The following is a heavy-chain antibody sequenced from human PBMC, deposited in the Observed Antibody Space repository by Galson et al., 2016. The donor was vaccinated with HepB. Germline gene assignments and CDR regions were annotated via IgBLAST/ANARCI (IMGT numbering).Heavy chain of an antibody. V-gene: IGHV3-23*01. J-gene: IGHJ4*02. D-gene: IGHD3-22*01. CDR2: ISGSGGST. Sequence: SLRLSCAVSGFTFIDYAMSWLRQAPGKGLEWVSGISGSGGSTFYADSVKGRFIISRDNSKNTLYMQMNSLRAEDTAVYYCAKGSDYYDSRSLNYWGQGTPVTVSS. CDR3: AKGSDYYDSRSLNY. CDR1: GFTFIDYA.